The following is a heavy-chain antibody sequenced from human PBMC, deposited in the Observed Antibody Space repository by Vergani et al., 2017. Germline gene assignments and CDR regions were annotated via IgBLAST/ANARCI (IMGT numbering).Heavy chain of an antibody. CDR1: GFSLSNARMG. J-gene: IGHJ4*02. D-gene: IGHD3-3*01. Sequence: QVTLKESGPVLVKPTETLTLTCTVSGFSLSNARMGVSWIRQPPGKALEWLAHIFSNDEKSYSTSLKSRLTISKDTSKSQVVLTMTNMDPVDTATYYCARISWDFWSGYGMGCDYWGQGTLVTVSS. V-gene: IGHV2-26*01. CDR2: IFSNDEK. CDR3: ARISWDFWSGYGMGCDY.